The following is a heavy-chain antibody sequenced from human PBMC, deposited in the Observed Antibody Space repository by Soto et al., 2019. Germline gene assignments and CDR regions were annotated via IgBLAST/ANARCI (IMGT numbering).Heavy chain of an antibody. CDR2: IYSGGST. CDR1: GFTVSSNY. V-gene: IGHV3-53*01. D-gene: IGHD2-2*01. Sequence: GGSLRLSCAASGFTVSSNYMTWVRQAPGKGLEWVSVIYSGGSTYYADSVKGRFTISRGNSKNTLYLQMNSLRAEDTALYYCARDSRNRNFFDYWGQGTLVTVSS. J-gene: IGHJ4*02. CDR3: ARDSRNRNFFDY.